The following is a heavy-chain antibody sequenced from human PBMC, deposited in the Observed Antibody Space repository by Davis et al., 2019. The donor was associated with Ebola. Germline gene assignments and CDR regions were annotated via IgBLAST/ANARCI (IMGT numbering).Heavy chain of an antibody. Sequence: SGPTLVTPTQTLTLTCTFSGFSLSTSGMCVSWIRQPPGKALEWLALIDWDDDKYYSTSLKTRLTISKDTSKNQVVLTMTNMDPVDTATYYCARVFRSPTNGDAFDIWGQGTMVTVSS. V-gene: IGHV2-70*01. CDR3: ARVFRSPTNGDAFDI. D-gene: IGHD2-8*01. CDR2: IDWDDDK. J-gene: IGHJ3*02. CDR1: GFSLSTSGMC.